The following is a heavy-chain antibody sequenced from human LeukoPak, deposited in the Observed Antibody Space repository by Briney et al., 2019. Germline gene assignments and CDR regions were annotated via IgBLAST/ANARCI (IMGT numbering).Heavy chain of an antibody. CDR2: FYYTGST. CDR3: ASGQFLVSNDY. Sequence: SETLSLTCTVSGGSLSGGSYYWSWIRQPPGKGLEWIGYFYYTGSTNYNPSLKSRVTISVDTSKNQFSLRLSSVTAADTAVYYCASGQFLVSNDYWGQGILVTVSS. V-gene: IGHV4-61*01. CDR1: GGSLSGGSYY. J-gene: IGHJ4*02. D-gene: IGHD5/OR15-5a*01.